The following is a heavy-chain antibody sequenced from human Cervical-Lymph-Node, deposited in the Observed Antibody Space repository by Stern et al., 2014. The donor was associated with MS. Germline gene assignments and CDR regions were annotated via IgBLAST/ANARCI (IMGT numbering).Heavy chain of an antibody. CDR3: ARDVSGYDNDYYYYGMDV. D-gene: IGHD5-12*01. CDR1: GFTVSSSY. J-gene: IGHJ6*02. Sequence: EVQLVESGGGLVQPGGSLGLSCAASGFTVSSSYMSWVRQAPGKGLEWVSVIYSGGNTYYADSVKGRFTISRHNSENTLYLQMNSLRPEDTAVYYCARDVSGYDNDYYYYGMDVWGQGTTVTVSS. CDR2: IYSGGNT. V-gene: IGHV3-53*04.